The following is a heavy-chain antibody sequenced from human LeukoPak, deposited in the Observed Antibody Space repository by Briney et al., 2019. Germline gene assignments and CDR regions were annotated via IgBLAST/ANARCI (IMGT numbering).Heavy chain of an antibody. J-gene: IGHJ4*02. V-gene: IGHV4-61*01. CDR2: SQNSGCT. Sequence: SETLSLACTVSGGSLSSAHGWSWIRQPPGKGLEWIGYSQNSGCTNCNPSLKSRVTISVDTSKNQFSLKLSSVTAADTAVYYCARDYSGSLDYWGQGTLVTVSS. CDR1: GGSLSSAHG. D-gene: IGHD3-10*01. CDR3: ARDYSGSLDY.